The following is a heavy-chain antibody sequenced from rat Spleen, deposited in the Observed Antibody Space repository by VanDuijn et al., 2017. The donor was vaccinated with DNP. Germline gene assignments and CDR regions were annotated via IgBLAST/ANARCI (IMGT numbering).Heavy chain of an antibody. V-gene: IGHV2-72*01. CDR1: GFSLTSNG. CDR3: ARHAPFYGPPYYAMDA. J-gene: IGHJ4*01. CDR2: IWAGGST. Sequence: QVQLEESGPGLMQPSETLSLTCTVSGFSLTSNGVGWVRQPLGKGLVWMGTIWAGGSTNYNSAVQSRLSISRDTSKSQVFLKMNRLQPEDTGTYYCARHAPFYGPPYYAMDAWGQGTSVTVSS. D-gene: IGHD3-1*01.